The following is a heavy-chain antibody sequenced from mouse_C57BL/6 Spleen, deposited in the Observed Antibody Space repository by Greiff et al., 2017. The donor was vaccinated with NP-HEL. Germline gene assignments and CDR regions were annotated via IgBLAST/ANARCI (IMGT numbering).Heavy chain of an antibody. D-gene: IGHD1-1*01. J-gene: IGHJ4*01. Sequence: QVQLKQSGPGLVQPSQSLSITCTVSGFSLTSYGVHWVRQSPGKGLEWLGVIWRGGSTDYNAAFMSRLSITKDNSKSQVFFKMNSLQDDDTAIYYCAKEDYYGSSYSHAMDYWGQGTSVTVSS. CDR3: AKEDYYGSSYSHAMDY. CDR1: GFSLTSYG. CDR2: IWRGGST. V-gene: IGHV2-5*01.